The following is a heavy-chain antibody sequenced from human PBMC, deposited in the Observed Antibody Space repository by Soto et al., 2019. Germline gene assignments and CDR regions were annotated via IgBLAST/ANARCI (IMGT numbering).Heavy chain of an antibody. D-gene: IGHD6-6*01. CDR3: ARDQGSSSSGGYFDY. J-gene: IGHJ4*02. CDR1: GGSISSGDYY. Sequence: QVQLQESGPGLVKPSQTLSLTCTVSGGSISSGDYYWSWIRQHPGKGLAWIGYIHYSGNTYYNPSLKSRVTISVDTSRNHFSLKLSSVTAADTAIYYCARDQGSSSSGGYFDYWGQGTLVTVSS. CDR2: IHYSGNT. V-gene: IGHV4-31*03.